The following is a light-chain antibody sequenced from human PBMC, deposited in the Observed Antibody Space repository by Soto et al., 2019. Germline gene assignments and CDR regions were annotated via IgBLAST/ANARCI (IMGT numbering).Light chain of an antibody. CDR1: SSDVGGYNY. CDR2: DVN. Sequence: QSALTQPASVSGSPGQSITISCTGTSSDVGGYNYVSWYQQHPGKAPKLMIYDVNNRPSGISDRFSGSKSGNTASLTISGLQAEDEANYYCTSYTSGNTRVFGAGTKLTVL. V-gene: IGLV2-14*03. CDR3: TSYTSGNTRV. J-gene: IGLJ3*02.